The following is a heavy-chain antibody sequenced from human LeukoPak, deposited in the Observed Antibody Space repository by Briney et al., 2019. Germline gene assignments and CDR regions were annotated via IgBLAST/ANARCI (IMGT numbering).Heavy chain of an antibody. D-gene: IGHD2-2*01. CDR1: GFTVSSNY. Sequence: PGGSLRLSCAASGFTVSSNYMSWVRQAPGKGLEWVSVIYSGGSTYYADSMKGRFTISRDNSKNTLYLQMNSLRAEDTAVYHCARVIGYCSDTSCFEGNWGQGTLVTVSS. CDR3: ARVIGYCSDTSCFEGN. V-gene: IGHV3-53*01. CDR2: IYSGGST. J-gene: IGHJ4*02.